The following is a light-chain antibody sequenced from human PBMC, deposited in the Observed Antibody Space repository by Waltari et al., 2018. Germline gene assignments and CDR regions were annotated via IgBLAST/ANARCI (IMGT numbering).Light chain of an antibody. J-gene: IGKJ2*01. CDR3: QQYGGSPPYT. CDR2: GAS. Sequence: EIVLTQSPGTLSLSPGERVTLSCRASRSVSSNYLAWYQHKPGQAPRLLMYGASTRATGIPDRFSGSGSGTDFALTISRLEPADFVVYYCQQYGGSPPYTFGQGTKLEIK. CDR1: RSVSSNY. V-gene: IGKV3-20*01.